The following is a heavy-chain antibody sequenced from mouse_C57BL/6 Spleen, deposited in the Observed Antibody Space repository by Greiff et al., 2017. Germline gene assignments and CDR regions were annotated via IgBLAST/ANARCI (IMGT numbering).Heavy chain of an antibody. Sequence: EVKVVESGAGLVQPGASLSLSCAASGYTFTAYYMSWVRQPPGKALEWMGFISNKANGYTTEYSVSVKGRFTISRDNSQSSLYLQMNALRAEDSSACYCARYPGFAYWGQGTLVTVSA. CDR3: ARYPGFAY. J-gene: IGHJ3*01. CDR1: GYTFTAYY. CDR2: ISNKANGYTT. V-gene: IGHV7-3*01.